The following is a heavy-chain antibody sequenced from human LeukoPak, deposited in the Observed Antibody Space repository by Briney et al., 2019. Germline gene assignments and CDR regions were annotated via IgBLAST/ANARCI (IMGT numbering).Heavy chain of an antibody. J-gene: IGHJ3*02. V-gene: IGHV5-51*01. D-gene: IGHD5-18*01. CDR3: ARRRIQRPSRGAFDI. Sequence: GESLKISCKGFGYSFTSYWIGWVRQMPGKGLEWMGIIYPGDSDTRYSPSFQGQVTISADKSISTAYLQWSSLKASDTAMYYCARRRIQRPSRGAFDIWGQGTMVTVSS. CDR2: IYPGDSDT. CDR1: GYSFTSYW.